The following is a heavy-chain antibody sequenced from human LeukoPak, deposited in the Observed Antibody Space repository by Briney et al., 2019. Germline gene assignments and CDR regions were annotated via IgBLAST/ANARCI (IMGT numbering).Heavy chain of an antibody. Sequence: SETLSLTCTVSGGSIRSNSWSWFRQSPGSGLEWIGYIYHDGRLKYHPSLESRVTISADPSRNQFSLKLTSVTAADTAVYFCARLPSGGSSFGWFDYWGQGALVTVSS. D-gene: IGHD5-18*01. J-gene: IGHJ4*02. CDR3: ARLPSGGSSFGWFDY. CDR1: GGSIRSNS. V-gene: IGHV4-59*08. CDR2: IYHDGRL.